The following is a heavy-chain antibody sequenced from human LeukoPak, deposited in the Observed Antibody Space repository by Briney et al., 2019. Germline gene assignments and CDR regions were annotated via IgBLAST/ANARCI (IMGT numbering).Heavy chain of an antibody. V-gene: IGHV4-59*12. CDR3: ARNIVGALAGYFQH. J-gene: IGHJ1*01. CDR2: IYYSGST. CDR1: GGSISSYY. D-gene: IGHD1-26*01. Sequence: SETLSLTCTVSGGSISSYYWSWIRQPPGKGLEWIGYIYYSGSTNYNPSLKSRVTISVDRSKNQFSLKLSSVTAADTAVYYCARNIVGALAGYFQHWGQGTLVTVSS.